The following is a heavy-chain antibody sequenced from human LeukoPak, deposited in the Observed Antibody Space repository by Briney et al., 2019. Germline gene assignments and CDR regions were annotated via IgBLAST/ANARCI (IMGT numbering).Heavy chain of an antibody. V-gene: IGHV4-59*01. CDR3: ARGRQKGDY. CDR2: IYNSGST. Sequence: SETLSLTCTVSGGSISSYYWSWIRQPPGKGLEWIGYIYNSGSTSYNPSLKSRVTISVDTSKNQFSLKLSSVTAADTAVYYCARGRQKGDYWGQGTLVTVSS. J-gene: IGHJ4*02. CDR1: GGSISSYY.